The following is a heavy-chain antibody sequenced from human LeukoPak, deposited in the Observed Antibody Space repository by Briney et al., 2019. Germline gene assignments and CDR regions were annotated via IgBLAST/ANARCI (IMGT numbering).Heavy chain of an antibody. CDR3: ARDSNFDY. Sequence: GGSLRLSCAASGFTFSSYAMHWVRQAPGKGLEWVAVISYDGSNKYYADSVKGRFTISRDNSKNTLYLQMNSLRAEDTAVYYCARDSNFDYWGQGTLVTVSS. V-gene: IGHV3-30-3*01. J-gene: IGHJ4*02. CDR1: GFTFSSYA. CDR2: ISYDGSNK.